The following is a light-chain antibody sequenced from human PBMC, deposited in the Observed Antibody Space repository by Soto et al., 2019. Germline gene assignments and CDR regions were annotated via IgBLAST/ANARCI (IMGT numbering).Light chain of an antibody. CDR1: QSISSW. J-gene: IGKJ1*01. V-gene: IGKV1-5*03. CDR3: QQYDSYSLT. Sequence: DIQMTQSPSTLSASVGDRVTITCRASQSISSWLAWYQQKPGKAPKLLIYKASSLESGVPSRFSGSVSGTEFTLTISSLQPDDFATYYCQQYDSYSLTFGQGTKVEIK. CDR2: KAS.